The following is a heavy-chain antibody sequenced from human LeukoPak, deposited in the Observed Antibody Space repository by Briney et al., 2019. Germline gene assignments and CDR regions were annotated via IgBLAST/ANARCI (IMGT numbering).Heavy chain of an antibody. CDR3: ARNGYDDFWSGYYFDYYYYGMDV. CDR1: GYTFTGYY. D-gene: IGHD3-3*01. Sequence: GASVKVSCKASGYTFTGYYMHWVRQAPGQGLEWMGRINPNSGGTNYAQKLQGRVTMTTDTSTSTAYMELRSLRSGDTAVYYCARNGYDDFWSGYYFDYYYYGMDVWGQGTTVTVSS. V-gene: IGHV1-2*06. CDR2: INPNSGGT. J-gene: IGHJ6*02.